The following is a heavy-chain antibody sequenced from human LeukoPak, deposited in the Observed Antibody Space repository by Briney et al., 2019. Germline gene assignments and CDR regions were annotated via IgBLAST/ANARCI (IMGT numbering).Heavy chain of an antibody. CDR1: GYSFTNYW. Sequence: GESLKISCQGSGYSFTNYWIVWVRQMPGKGLGWMGIIYPGDSDTRYSPSFQGQVTISADKSISTAYLQWSSLKASDTAMFYCARSGSGTRFGYWGQGTQVTVSS. CDR2: IYPGDSDT. J-gene: IGHJ4*02. V-gene: IGHV5-51*01. D-gene: IGHD6-19*01. CDR3: ARSGSGTRFGY.